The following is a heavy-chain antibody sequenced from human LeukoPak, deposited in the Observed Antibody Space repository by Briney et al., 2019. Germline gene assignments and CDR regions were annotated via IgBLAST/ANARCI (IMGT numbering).Heavy chain of an antibody. J-gene: IGHJ6*03. Sequence: MSSETLSLTCTVSGGSISSYYWSWIRQPPGKGLEWIGYMYNSGSTNYNPSLQSRVAISVDTSKNQFSLKLSSVTAADTAVYYCARDRHDFWSAYPPADYYYYMDVWGKGTTVTVSS. CDR3: ARDRHDFWSAYPPADYYYYMDV. CDR2: MYNSGST. D-gene: IGHD3-3*01. CDR1: GGSISSYY. V-gene: IGHV4-4*08.